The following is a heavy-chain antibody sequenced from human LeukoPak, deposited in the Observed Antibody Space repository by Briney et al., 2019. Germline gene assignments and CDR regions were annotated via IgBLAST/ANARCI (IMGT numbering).Heavy chain of an antibody. D-gene: IGHD4-11*01. CDR3: TTDHQTTVSPYYYYYYMDV. V-gene: IGHV3-7*03. J-gene: IGHJ6*03. CDR2: INLDGGQK. Sequence: GSLRLSCVVSGFNFRNYWMSWVRQAPGKGLEWVANINLDGGQKYYVDSVKGRFTISRDDSKNTLDLQMNSLKTEDTAVYYCTTDHQTTVSPYYYYYYMDVWGKGTTVTVSS. CDR1: GFNFRNYW.